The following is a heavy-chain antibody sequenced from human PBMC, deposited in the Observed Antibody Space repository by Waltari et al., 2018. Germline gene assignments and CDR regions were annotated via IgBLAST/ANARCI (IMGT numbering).Heavy chain of an antibody. CDR3: ARDYQYANDC. Sequence: DVQLVESGGRLVQPGGSLGLSCAASGFNVSTYYVNWFRQSPGKGLEWVSVIYTGGSAYHADSVKGRFTVSRDISKNTLYLHMDSLRADDTAVYYCARDYQYANDCWGQGTLVTVSS. V-gene: IGHV3-66*01. CDR1: GFNVSTYY. CDR2: IYTGGSA. J-gene: IGHJ4*02.